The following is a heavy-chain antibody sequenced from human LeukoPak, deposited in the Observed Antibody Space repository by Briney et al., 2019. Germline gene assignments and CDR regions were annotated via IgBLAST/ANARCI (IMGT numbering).Heavy chain of an antibody. D-gene: IGHD1-14*01. CDR2: IYYSGST. Sequence: PSETLSLTCTVSGGSISSSSYYWGWIRQPPGKGLEWIGSIYYSGSTYYNPPLKSRVTISVDTSKNQFSLKLSSVTAADTVVYYCARLWENHPEDYFDYWGQGTLVTVSS. V-gene: IGHV4-39*01. CDR1: GGSISSSSYY. J-gene: IGHJ4*02. CDR3: ARLWENHPEDYFDY.